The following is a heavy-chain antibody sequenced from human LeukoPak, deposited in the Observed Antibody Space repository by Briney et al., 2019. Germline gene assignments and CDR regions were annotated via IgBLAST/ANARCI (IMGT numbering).Heavy chain of an antibody. CDR1: GGSFSGYY. Sequence: PSETLSLTCAVYGGSFSGYYWSWIRQPPGKGLEWSGEINHSGSTNYNPSLKSRVTISVDTSKNQFSLKLSSVTAADTAVYYCARDLNPTVILTTPSHGGWFDPWGQGTLVTVSS. CDR3: ARDLNPTVILTTPSHGGWFDP. D-gene: IGHD4-17*01. J-gene: IGHJ5*02. V-gene: IGHV4-34*01. CDR2: INHSGST.